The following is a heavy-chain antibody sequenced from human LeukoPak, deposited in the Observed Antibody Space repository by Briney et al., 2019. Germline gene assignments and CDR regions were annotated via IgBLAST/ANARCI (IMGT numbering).Heavy chain of an antibody. V-gene: IGHV4-34*01. Sequence: PSENLSLTCAVYGGSFSGYYWSWIRQPPGKGLEWIGEINHSGSTNYNPSLKSRVTISVDTSKNQFSLKLSSVTAADTAVYYCARAIVGATPFDYWGQGTLVTVSS. D-gene: IGHD1-26*01. CDR2: INHSGST. CDR3: ARAIVGATPFDY. CDR1: GGSFSGYY. J-gene: IGHJ4*02.